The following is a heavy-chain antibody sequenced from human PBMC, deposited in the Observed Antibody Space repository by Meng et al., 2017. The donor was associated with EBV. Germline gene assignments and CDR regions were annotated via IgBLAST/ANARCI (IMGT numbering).Heavy chain of an antibody. J-gene: IGHJ4*02. Sequence: QVQLGQPGAEVKKPGYSVKVSGKTSGGTFRGDAISWVRQAPGQGLEWMGGLIPMSDAPHYAQKFQGRVTITADESTSTHYMDLSGLRSEDTAVYYCASESGRGFTPDYWGQGTLVTVSS. D-gene: IGHD3-10*01. V-gene: IGHV1-69*01. CDR2: LIPMSDAP. CDR3: ASESGRGFTPDY. CDR1: GGTFRGDA.